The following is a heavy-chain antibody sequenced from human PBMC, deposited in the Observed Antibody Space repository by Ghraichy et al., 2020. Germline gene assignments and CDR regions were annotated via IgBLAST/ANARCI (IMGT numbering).Heavy chain of an antibody. Sequence: GGSLRLSCAGSGFTFSSFGMHWVRQAPDKGLEWVSFISKDGSTLKFSDSVTGRFTVSRDKSKNTIYLQMNSLRPEDTAVYYCAKGRTPLQDYYVMDVWGQGTTVTVSS. V-gene: IGHV3-30*18. CDR2: ISKDGSTL. CDR1: GFTFSSFG. CDR3: AKGRTPLQDYYVMDV. J-gene: IGHJ6*02. D-gene: IGHD3-10*02.